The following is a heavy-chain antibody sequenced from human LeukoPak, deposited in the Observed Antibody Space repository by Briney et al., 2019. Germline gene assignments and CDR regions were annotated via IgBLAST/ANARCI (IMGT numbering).Heavy chain of an antibody. Sequence: GGSLRLSCAASGFTFSNAWMSWVRQAPGKGLEWVGRIKSKTVGGTTDYAAPVKGRFTISRDDSRNALYLQMNSLKTEDTAVYYCTRDGEFFDYWGQGTLVTVSS. CDR3: TRDGEFFDY. V-gene: IGHV3-15*01. J-gene: IGHJ4*02. D-gene: IGHD3-10*01. CDR1: GFTFSNAW. CDR2: IKSKTVGGTT.